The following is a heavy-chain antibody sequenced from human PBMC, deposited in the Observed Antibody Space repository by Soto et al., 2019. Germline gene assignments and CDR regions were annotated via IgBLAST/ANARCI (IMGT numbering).Heavy chain of an antibody. Sequence: PGGSLRLSCAASGFPFSDYYMSWIRQAPGKGLEWVSYISSSGSTIYYADSVKGRFTISRDNAKNSLYLQMNSLRAEDTAVYYCARVEVSGTSGFYYYYYYYMDVWGKGTTVTVSS. CDR3: ARVEVSGTSGFYYYYYYYMDV. V-gene: IGHV3-11*01. CDR2: ISSSGSTI. J-gene: IGHJ6*03. D-gene: IGHD1-7*01. CDR1: GFPFSDYY.